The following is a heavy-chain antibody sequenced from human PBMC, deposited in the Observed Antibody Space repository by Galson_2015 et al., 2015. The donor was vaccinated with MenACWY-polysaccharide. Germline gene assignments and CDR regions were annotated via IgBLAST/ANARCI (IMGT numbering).Heavy chain of an antibody. CDR2: ISGSGDST. V-gene: IGHV3-23*01. CDR3: AGIPATETSYGWFDP. D-gene: IGHD4-17*01. Sequence: SLRLSCAASGFTFSSCAMSWVRQAPGKGLEWVSAISGSGDSTFYANSVKGRFTISRDNSRTTLYLQMNSLRAADTAVYFCAGIPATETSYGWFDPWGQGTLVTVSS. CDR1: GFTFSSCA. J-gene: IGHJ5*02.